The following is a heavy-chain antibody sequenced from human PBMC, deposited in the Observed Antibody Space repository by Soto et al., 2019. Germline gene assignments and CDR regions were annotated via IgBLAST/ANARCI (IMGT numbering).Heavy chain of an antibody. V-gene: IGHV4-34*01. Sequence: SETLSLTCAVYGGSFSGHSWTWIRQSPGKGLEWIGDINHSGRVNYSPSLKSRVTISLDTSKNQFSLTLSAVTAADTATYYCSTRAYDTNGYYRFDPWGQGTLVTVSS. CDR1: GGSFSGHS. CDR3: STRAYDTNGYYRFDP. J-gene: IGHJ5*01. CDR2: INHSGRV. D-gene: IGHD3-22*01.